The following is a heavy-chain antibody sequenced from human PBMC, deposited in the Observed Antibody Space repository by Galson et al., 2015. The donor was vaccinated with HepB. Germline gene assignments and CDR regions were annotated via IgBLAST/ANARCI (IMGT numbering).Heavy chain of an antibody. CDR3: ARDMNGGRPPYYLDH. V-gene: IGHV3-9*01. D-gene: IGHD3-16*01. J-gene: IGHJ4*02. Sequence: SLRLSCAASGFAFESYPMHWVRQIPGKGLEWVSGISFNGGSWGYGDSVKGRFIISRDNAKKSLYLQMNDLRIDDTALYYCARDMNGGRPPYYLDHWGQGTLVTVSS. CDR1: GFAFESYP. CDR2: ISFNGGSW.